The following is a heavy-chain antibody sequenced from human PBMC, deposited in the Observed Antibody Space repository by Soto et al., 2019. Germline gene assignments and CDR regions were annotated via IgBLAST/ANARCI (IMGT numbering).Heavy chain of an antibody. J-gene: IGHJ3*02. Sequence: QVQLQESGPGLVKPSETLSLTCTVSGGSISSYYWSWIRQPPGKGLEWIGYIYYSGSTNYNPSLKSRVTRSVDTSKNQFSLKLSSVTAADTAVYYCARVMKSGFGELFHPSFHIWGQGTMVTVSS. V-gene: IGHV4-59*01. CDR1: GGSISSYY. CDR3: ARVMKSGFGELFHPSFHI. D-gene: IGHD3-10*01. CDR2: IYYSGST.